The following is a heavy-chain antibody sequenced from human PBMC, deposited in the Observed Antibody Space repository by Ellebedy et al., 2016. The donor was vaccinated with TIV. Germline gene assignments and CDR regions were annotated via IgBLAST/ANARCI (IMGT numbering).Heavy chain of an antibody. CDR3: ANLDDYDYVWGRP. CDR1: GFTFNNHA. J-gene: IGHJ5*02. D-gene: IGHD3-16*01. V-gene: IGHV3-23*01. Sequence: GESLKISXAASGFTFNNHALSWVRQAPGKGLEWVSAISGSGGSTYYADSVKGRFTISRDNSKNTLYLQMNSLRAEDTAVYYCANLDDYDYVWGRPWGQGTLVTVSS. CDR2: ISGSGGST.